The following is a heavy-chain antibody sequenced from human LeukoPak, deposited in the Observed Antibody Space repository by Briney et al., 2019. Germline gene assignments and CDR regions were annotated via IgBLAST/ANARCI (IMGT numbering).Heavy chain of an antibody. J-gene: IGHJ4*02. CDR3: ARAWRVVVVAASYYFDY. Sequence: PGGSLRLSCAASGFTFSSYEMNWVRQAPGKGLEWVSYISSSGSTIYYADSVKGRFTISRDNAKNSLHLQMNSLRAEDTAVYYCARAWRVVVVAASYYFDYWGQGTLVTVSS. CDR2: ISSSGSTI. D-gene: IGHD2-15*01. CDR1: GFTFSSYE. V-gene: IGHV3-48*03.